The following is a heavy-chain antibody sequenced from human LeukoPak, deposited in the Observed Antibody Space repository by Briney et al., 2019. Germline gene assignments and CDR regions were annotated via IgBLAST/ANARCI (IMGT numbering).Heavy chain of an antibody. CDR1: GFTFSTYG. D-gene: IGHD6-19*01. V-gene: IGHV3-30*03. J-gene: IGHJ3*02. Sequence: GGSLILSCATSGFTFSTYGFHWFRQAPGKGLEWVADMSYDGSDKDYADSVKNRFTISRDNSKNTLYLKMNSKKIKDTTLVYFGTTSISYSRGLDAFDIWGQGTMVTVSS. CDR2: MSYDGSDK. CDR3: GTTSISYSRGLDAFDI.